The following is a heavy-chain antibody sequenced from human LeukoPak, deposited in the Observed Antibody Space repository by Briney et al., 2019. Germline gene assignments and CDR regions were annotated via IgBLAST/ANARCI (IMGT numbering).Heavy chain of an antibody. J-gene: IGHJ4*02. CDR2: INPNSGGT. CDR3: ARSLLWFGEEGFDY. V-gene: IGHV1-2*02. D-gene: IGHD3-10*01. CDR1: GYTFTGYH. Sequence: ASVKVSCKASGYTFTGYHTHWVRQAPGQGLEWMGWINPNSGGTNYAQKFQGRVTMTRDTSISTAYMELSRLRSDDTAVYYCARSLLWFGEEGFDYWGQGTLVTVSS.